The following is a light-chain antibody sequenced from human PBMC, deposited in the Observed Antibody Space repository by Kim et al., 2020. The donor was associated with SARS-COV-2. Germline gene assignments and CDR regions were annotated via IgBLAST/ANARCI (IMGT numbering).Light chain of an antibody. CDR3: QSYDSSTRV. Sequence: GKTCPISCTRSSGSIASNYVQGYQQRPGSSPTTVIYEDNRRPSGVPDRFSGSIDSSSKSASLTISGLKTEDEADYYCQSYDSSTRVFGGGTQLTVL. CDR2: EDN. V-gene: IGLV6-57*01. J-gene: IGLJ3*02. CDR1: SGSIASNY.